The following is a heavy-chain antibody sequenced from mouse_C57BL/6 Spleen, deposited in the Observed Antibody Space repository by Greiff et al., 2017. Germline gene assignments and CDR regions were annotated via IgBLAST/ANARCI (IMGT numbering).Heavy chain of an antibody. CDR2: ISSGSSTI. V-gene: IGHV5-17*01. D-gene: IGHD2-1*01. Sequence: EVKLVESGGGLVKPGGSLKLSCAASGFTFSDYGMHWVRQAPEKGLEWVAYISSGSSTIYSAATVKGRFTISRDNDKNTLFLQMTSLRSEDTAMYYCARKGYYGNYYYAMDYWGQGTSVTVSS. J-gene: IGHJ4*01. CDR3: ARKGYYGNYYYAMDY. CDR1: GFTFSDYG.